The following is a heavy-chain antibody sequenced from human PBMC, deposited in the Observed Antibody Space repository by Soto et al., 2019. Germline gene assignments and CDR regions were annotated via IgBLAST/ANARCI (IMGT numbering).Heavy chain of an antibody. J-gene: IGHJ6*04. V-gene: IGHV4-39*01. D-gene: IGHD3-22*01. CDR3: ARHNYESSGYYHYYYGMDV. Sequence: PSETLSLTCTVSGGSISSSGYYWGWIRQPPGKGLEWIGTISYSGSTYYNPSLKSRVTMSGDTSNNQFSLKLSSVTAADTAVYYCARHNYESSGYYHYYYGMDVWGKGTTVTVSS. CDR2: ISYSGST. CDR1: GGSISSSGYY.